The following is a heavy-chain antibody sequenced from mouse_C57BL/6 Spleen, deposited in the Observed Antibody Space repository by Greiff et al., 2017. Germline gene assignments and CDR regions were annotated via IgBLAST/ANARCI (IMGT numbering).Heavy chain of an antibody. V-gene: IGHV1-26*01. CDR2: INPNNGGT. D-gene: IGHD4-1*01. CDR1: GYTFTDYY. J-gene: IGHJ4*01. Sequence: EVQLQQSGPELVKPGASVKISCKASGYTFTDYYMNWVKQSHGQSLEWIGDINPNNGGTSYNQKFKGKATLTVDKSSSTAYMELRSLTSEDSAVYYCARSEVGRRAMDYWGQGTSVTVSS. CDR3: ARSEVGRRAMDY.